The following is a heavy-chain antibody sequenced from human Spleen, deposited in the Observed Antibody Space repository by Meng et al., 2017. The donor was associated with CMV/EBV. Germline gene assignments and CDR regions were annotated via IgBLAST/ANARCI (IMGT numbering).Heavy chain of an antibody. V-gene: IGHV1-18*01. CDR2: ISAYNGNT. D-gene: IGHD6-13*01. Sequence: QVQLVQSGAEVKKTGASGKVSCQASGYTFTSYGISWLRQAPGQGLEWMGLISAYNGNTIYAQKLQGRVTMTTDASTNTAYLELRSLRSDDTAVYYCARDQQLIPAEYFQHWGPGTLVTVSS. J-gene: IGHJ1*01. CDR3: ARDQQLIPAEYFQH. CDR1: GYTFTSYG.